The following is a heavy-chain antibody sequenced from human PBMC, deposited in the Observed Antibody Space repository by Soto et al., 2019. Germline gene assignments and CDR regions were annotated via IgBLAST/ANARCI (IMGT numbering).Heavy chain of an antibody. V-gene: IGHV4-34*01. CDR2: IYYHGST. CDR1: GGSFSGYY. Sequence: GGSFSGYYWNWIRQPPGKTLEWIGTIYYHGSTYSNPSLKSRVTISVDTSNNQLSLKLRSVTAADTAVYYCARHDGFSSGWIFDYWGHGTLGTVSS. D-gene: IGHD6-19*01. J-gene: IGHJ4*01. CDR3: ARHDGFSSGWIFDY.